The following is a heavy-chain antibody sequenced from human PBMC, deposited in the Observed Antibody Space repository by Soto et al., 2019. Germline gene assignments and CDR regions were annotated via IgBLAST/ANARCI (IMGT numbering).Heavy chain of an antibody. V-gene: IGHV1-18*01. J-gene: IGHJ6*02. D-gene: IGHD1-1*01. CDR1: GYNFTRFG. CDR2: MGAHSGHT. Sequence: QFQLVQSGAEVKKPGASVKVSCTASGYNFTRFGISWVRQAPGHGLEWMGWMGAHSGHTRQAQKFQGRRTMTTDAPMNTAYIDPRSLTSDDTALYYCGREGKQLAQEDYYQFNGMDVWGQGTTVIVSS. CDR3: GREGKQLAQEDYYQFNGMDV.